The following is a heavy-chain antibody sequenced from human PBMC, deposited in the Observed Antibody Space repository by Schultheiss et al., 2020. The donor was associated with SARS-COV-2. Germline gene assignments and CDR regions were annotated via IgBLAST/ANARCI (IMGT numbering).Heavy chain of an antibody. Sequence: ASVKVSCKASGYTFTSYDINWVRQATGQGLEWMGWMNPNGGNTGYAQKFQGRVTMTRNTSISTAYMELSSLRSEDTAVYYCARAMAVGATQAFDYWGQGTLVTVSS. J-gene: IGHJ4*02. CDR1: GYTFTSYD. V-gene: IGHV1-8*01. D-gene: IGHD1-26*01. CDR2: MNPNGGNT. CDR3: ARAMAVGATQAFDY.